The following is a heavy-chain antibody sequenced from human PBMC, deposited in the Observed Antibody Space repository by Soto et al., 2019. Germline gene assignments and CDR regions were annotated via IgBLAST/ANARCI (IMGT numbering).Heavy chain of an antibody. CDR2: IDYSGST. D-gene: IGHD5-18*01. J-gene: IGHJ6*02. CDR3: ARRDSGYIHGPPHYYYGLDV. Sequence: QVQLQESGPGLVKPSQTLSLTCSVSGGSISSGGYYWCWFRQHPGKGLEWIGYIDYSGSTNYNPSLKSRLSMSVDTSKNHFSLQLTSVTAADTAVYYCARRDSGYIHGPPHYYYGLDVWGQGTTVTVSS. CDR1: GGSISSGGYY. V-gene: IGHV4-31*03.